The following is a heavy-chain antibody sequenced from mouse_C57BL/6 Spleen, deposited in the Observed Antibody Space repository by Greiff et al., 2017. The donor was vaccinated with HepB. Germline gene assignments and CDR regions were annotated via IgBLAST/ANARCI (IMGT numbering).Heavy chain of an antibody. CDR2: IDPSDSYT. Sequence: QVQLQQPGAELVKPGASVKLSCKASGYTFTSYWMQWVKQRPGQGLEWIGEIDPSDSYTNYNQKFKVKATLTVDTSSSTAYMQLSSLTSEDSAVYYCARRVDGQPWMDYWGQGTSVTVSS. CDR1: GYTFTSYW. V-gene: IGHV1-50*01. J-gene: IGHJ4*01. CDR3: ARRVDGQPWMDY. D-gene: IGHD1-1*02.